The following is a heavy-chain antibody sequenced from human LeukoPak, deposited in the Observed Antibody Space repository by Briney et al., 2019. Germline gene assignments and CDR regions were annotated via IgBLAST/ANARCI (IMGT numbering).Heavy chain of an antibody. V-gene: IGHV3-33*01. CDR3: ARDAFGARGIGGGLDI. CDR1: GFSFNGYT. D-gene: IGHD3-10*01. J-gene: IGHJ3*02. CDR2: IWYDGSNK. Sequence: PGRSLRDSCVASGFSFNGYTMHWVRQAPGKGLEWVAIIWYDGSNKYYADSVKGRFTISRDNSKNTLFLQMNSLRAEDTAVYYCARDAFGARGIGGGLDIWGQGTMVIVSS.